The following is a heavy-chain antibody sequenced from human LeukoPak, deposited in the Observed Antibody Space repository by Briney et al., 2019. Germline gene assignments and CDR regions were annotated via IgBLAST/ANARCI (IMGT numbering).Heavy chain of an antibody. D-gene: IGHD4/OR15-4a*01. CDR1: GFTFSDYY. V-gene: IGHV3-11*01. CDR3: ATYDYGADYFDY. Sequence: GGSLRLSCAASGFTFSDYYMSWIRQAPGKGLEWVSYISSGGDTTYYADSVTGRFTISRDNAKNLLYLQMNSLRAEDTAIYYCATYDYGADYFDYWGQGTLVTVST. CDR2: ISSGGDTT. J-gene: IGHJ4*02.